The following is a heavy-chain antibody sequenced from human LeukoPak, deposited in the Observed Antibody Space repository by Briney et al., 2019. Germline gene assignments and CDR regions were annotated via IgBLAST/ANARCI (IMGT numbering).Heavy chain of an antibody. CDR3: ARDAGTFNY. D-gene: IGHD1-26*01. V-gene: IGHV3-48*01. J-gene: IGHJ4*02. CDR1: GFTFSSYS. Sequence: GGSLRLSCAASGFTFSSYSMNWVRQAPGTGLEWVSYISSSSTSIYYADSVKGRFTISRDSAKNSLSLQMNSLRAEDTAVYYCARDAGTFNYWGQGTLVTVSS. CDR2: ISSSSTSI.